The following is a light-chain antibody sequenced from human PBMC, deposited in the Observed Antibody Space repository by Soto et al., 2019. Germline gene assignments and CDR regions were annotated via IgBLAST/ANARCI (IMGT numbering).Light chain of an antibody. J-gene: IGKJ1*01. V-gene: IGKV3-20*01. CDR1: QSVSSSY. CDR2: GAS. CDR3: QQYGSSPGT. Sequence: EIVLTQSPGTLSLSPGERATLSYRASQSVSSSYLAWYRQKPGQAPRLLIYGASSRATGIPDRFSGSGSGTDFTLTISRLEPEDFAVYYCQQYGSSPGTFRQGTKVEIK.